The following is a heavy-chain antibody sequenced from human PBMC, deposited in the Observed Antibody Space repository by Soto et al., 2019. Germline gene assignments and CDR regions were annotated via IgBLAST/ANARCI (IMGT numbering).Heavy chain of an antibody. CDR3: ARGRGYGDYGMDV. J-gene: IGHJ6*02. CDR2: MYHSGST. CDR1: GGSISSGGYS. Sequence: SETLSLTCAVSGGSISSGGYSWSWIWQPPGKGLEWIGYMYHSGSTYYNPSLKSRVTISIDRSKNQFSLKLSSVTAADTAVYYCARGRGYGDYGMDVWGQGTTVTVSS. V-gene: IGHV4-30-2*01. D-gene: IGHD4-17*01.